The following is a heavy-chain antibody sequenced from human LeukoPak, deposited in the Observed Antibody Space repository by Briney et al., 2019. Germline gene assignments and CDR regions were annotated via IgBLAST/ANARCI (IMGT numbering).Heavy chain of an antibody. CDR3: ARELGYSYGTGFDY. CDR1: GGTFSSYA. J-gene: IGHJ4*02. Sequence: GASVKVSCKASGGTFSSYAISWVRQAPGQGLEWMGWINTNTGNPTYAQGFTGRFVFSLDTSVSTAYLQISSLKAEDTAVYYCARELGYSYGTGFDYWGQGTLVTVSS. D-gene: IGHD5-18*01. CDR2: INTNTGNP. V-gene: IGHV7-4-1*02.